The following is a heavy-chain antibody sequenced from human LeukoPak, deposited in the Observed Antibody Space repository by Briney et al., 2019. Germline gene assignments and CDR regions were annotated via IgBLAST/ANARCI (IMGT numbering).Heavy chain of an antibody. Sequence: LETLSLTCTVSGYSISSGYYWGWIRQPPGKGLEWIGEIDHSGTTFYNPSLKSRLTISLDPSKNQFSVKLNSVTAADTALYFCARQSRTSSWFSGGPKALNWFDSWAQGILVTVSS. D-gene: IGHD6-13*01. CDR1: GYSISSGYY. CDR3: ARQSRTSSWFSGGPKALNWFDS. CDR2: IDHSGTT. V-gene: IGHV4-38-2*02. J-gene: IGHJ5*01.